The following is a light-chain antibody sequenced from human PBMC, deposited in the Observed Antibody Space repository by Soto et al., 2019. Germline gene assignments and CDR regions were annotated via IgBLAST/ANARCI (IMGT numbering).Light chain of an antibody. J-gene: IGKJ5*01. Sequence: AIRMTQSPSSLSASTGDRVTITCRASQGISSYLAWYQQKPGKAPKLLIYAASTLQSGVPSRFSGSGSGTDFTLTISCLQSEDFATYYCQQLNSYPHFGQGTRLEIK. CDR3: QQLNSYPH. CDR1: QGISSY. V-gene: IGKV1-8*01. CDR2: AAS.